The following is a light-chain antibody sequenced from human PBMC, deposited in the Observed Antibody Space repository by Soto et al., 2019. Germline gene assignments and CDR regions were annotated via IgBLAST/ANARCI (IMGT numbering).Light chain of an antibody. CDR3: QHYNSYSEA. J-gene: IGKJ1*01. CDR2: KAS. Sequence: VIWMTQSPSLLSASTGDSVTIXXRMSQGISSYLAWYQQKPGKAPEIXIYKASTLKSGVPSRFSGSGSGTEFTLTISSLQPDDFATYYCQHYNSYSEAFGQGTKVDI. CDR1: QGISSY. V-gene: IGKV1D-8*03.